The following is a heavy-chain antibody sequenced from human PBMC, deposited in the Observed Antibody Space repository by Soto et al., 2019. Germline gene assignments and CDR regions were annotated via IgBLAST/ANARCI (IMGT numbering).Heavy chain of an antibody. CDR1: WFSLSTSGVG. D-gene: IGHD6-13*01. CDR2: IYWDDDK. J-gene: IGHJ4*02. V-gene: IGHV2-5*02. CDR3: ASGEYSSSWYQFDY. Sequence: SGPTLVNPTHTLTLTCTFSWFSLSTSGVGVGCVRQPPGKALEWLALIYWDDDKRYSPSLKSRLTITKDTSKNQVVLTMTNMDPVDTATYSCASGEYSSSWYQFDYWGQGTLVTVSS.